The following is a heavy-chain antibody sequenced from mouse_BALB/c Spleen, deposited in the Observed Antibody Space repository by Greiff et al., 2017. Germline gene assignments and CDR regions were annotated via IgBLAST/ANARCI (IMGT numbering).Heavy chain of an antibody. V-gene: IGHV5-12-2*01. CDR3: ARPHYYGSSYDGYWYFDV. J-gene: IGHJ1*01. D-gene: IGHD1-1*01. CDR1: GFTFSSYT. Sequence: EVNVVESGGGLVQPGGSLKLSCAASGFTFSSYTMSWVRQTPEKRLEWVAYISNGGGSTYYPDTVKGRFTISRDNAKNTLYLQMSSLKSEDTAMYYCARPHYYGSSYDGYWYFDVWGAGTTVTVSS. CDR2: ISNGGGST.